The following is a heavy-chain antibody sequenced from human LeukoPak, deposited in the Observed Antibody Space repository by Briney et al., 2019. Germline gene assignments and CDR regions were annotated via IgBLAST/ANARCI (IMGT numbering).Heavy chain of an antibody. CDR2: IWYDGSNK. D-gene: IGHD3-3*01. V-gene: IGHV3-33*06. CDR1: GFTFSSYG. CDR3: AKGPVLRFLEWFEGDYYMDV. J-gene: IGHJ6*03. Sequence: PGRSLRLSCAASGFTFSSYGMHWVRQAPGKGLEWVAVIWYDGSNKYYADSVKGRFTISRDNSKNTLYLQMNSLRAEDTAVYYCAKGPVLRFLEWFEGDYYMDVWGKGTTVTVSS.